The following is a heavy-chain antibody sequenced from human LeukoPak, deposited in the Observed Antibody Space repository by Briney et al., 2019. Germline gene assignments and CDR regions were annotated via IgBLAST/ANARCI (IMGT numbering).Heavy chain of an antibody. CDR2: IYYSGST. CDR3: ARDLAIWNDDPSPLGEYYYYGMDV. J-gene: IGHJ6*02. D-gene: IGHD1-1*01. V-gene: IGHV4-31*03. CDR1: GGSISSGGYY. Sequence: PSETLSLTCTVSGGSISSGGYYWSWIRQHPGKGLEWIGYIYYSGSTYYNPSLMSRVTISVDTSKNQFSPKLSSVTAADTAVYYCARDLAIWNDDPSPLGEYYYYGMDVWGQGTTVTVSS.